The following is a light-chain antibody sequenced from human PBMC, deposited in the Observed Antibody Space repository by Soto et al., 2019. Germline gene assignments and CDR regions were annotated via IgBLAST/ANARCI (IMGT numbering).Light chain of an antibody. Sequence: QSVLTQPASVSGSPGQSITISCTGTSSDVGGYKYVSWYQQHPDKAPKLIIFEVSNRPSGISSRFSGSKSGNTASLTISGVQAEDEADYYCASYTSSSTSVIFGRGTKLTVL. J-gene: IGLJ2*01. CDR3: ASYTSSSTSVI. V-gene: IGLV2-14*01. CDR2: EVS. CDR1: SSDVGGYKY.